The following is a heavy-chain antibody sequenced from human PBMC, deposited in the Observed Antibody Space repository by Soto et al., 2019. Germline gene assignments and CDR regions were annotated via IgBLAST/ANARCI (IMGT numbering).Heavy chain of an antibody. CDR1: GASISGYH. J-gene: IGHJ4*02. Sequence: SETLSLTCTVSGASISGYHWSWIRQFPGKGLECLGYISYSGATNYNPSLKSRVTMSIDTSKNQFSLQLSSVTAADTAVYYCARSFGVGPAGTFDYWGQGTLVTVYS. CDR3: ARSFGVGPAGTFDY. CDR2: ISYSGAT. D-gene: IGHD2-2*01. V-gene: IGHV4-59*08.